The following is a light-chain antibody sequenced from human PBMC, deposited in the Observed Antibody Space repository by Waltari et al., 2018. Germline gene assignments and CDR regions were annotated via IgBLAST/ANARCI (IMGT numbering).Light chain of an antibody. CDR2: EVT. V-gene: IGLV2-8*01. Sequence: QSALTQPPSASGSPGQSVTIPCTGTSSDVGGFNYVSWYQQNPGKVPTLMIYEVTKPPSGVPVRFSGSKSGNPASLTVSGLQTEDEADYYCSSYAGGSWVFGGGTKLTVL. J-gene: IGLJ3*02. CDR1: SSDVGGFNY. CDR3: SSYAGGSWV.